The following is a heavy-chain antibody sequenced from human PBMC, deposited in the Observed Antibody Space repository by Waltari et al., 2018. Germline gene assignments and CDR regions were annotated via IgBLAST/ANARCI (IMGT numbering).Heavy chain of an antibody. D-gene: IGHD2-15*01. Sequence: QVQLVQSGAEVKKPGSSVKVSCKASGGPFSSDPISWVRQAPGQGLEWMGRIIPILGIANYAQKFQGRVTITADKSTSTAYMELSSLRSEDTAVYYCARDGGPYYFDYWGQGTLVTVSS. V-gene: IGHV1-69*04. CDR3: ARDGGPYYFDY. CDR2: IIPILGIA. J-gene: IGHJ4*02. CDR1: GGPFSSDP.